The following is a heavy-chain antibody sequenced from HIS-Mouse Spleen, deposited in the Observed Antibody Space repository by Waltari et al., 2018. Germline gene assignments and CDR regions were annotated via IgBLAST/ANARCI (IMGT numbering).Heavy chain of an antibody. D-gene: IGHD6-13*01. CDR1: GFTFSSYS. Sequence: EVQLVESGGGLVKPGGSLRLSCAASGFTFSSYSMNWVRQAPGKGLEWVSSIRSSSSYIYYADSVKGRFTISRDNAKNSLYLQMNSLRAEDTAVYYCARGYSSSEDYWGQGTLVTVSS. V-gene: IGHV3-21*01. CDR3: ARGYSSSEDY. J-gene: IGHJ4*02. CDR2: IRSSSSYI.